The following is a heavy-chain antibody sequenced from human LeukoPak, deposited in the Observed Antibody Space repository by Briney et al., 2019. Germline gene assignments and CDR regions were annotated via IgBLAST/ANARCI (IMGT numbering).Heavy chain of an antibody. Sequence: GASVKVSCKASGYTFTSYDINWVRQATGQGLEWMGWMNPNSGNTGYAQKFQGRVTITRNTSISTAYMELSSLRSEDTAVYYCASGIAAALGAFDIWGQGTMVTVSS. V-gene: IGHV1-8*03. J-gene: IGHJ3*02. CDR3: ASGIAAALGAFDI. CDR1: GYTFTSYD. CDR2: MNPNSGNT. D-gene: IGHD6-13*01.